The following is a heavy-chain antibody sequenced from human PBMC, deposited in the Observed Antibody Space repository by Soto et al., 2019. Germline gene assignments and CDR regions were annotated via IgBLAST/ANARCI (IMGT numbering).Heavy chain of an antibody. CDR3: TRDASRDSSARGWLDP. J-gene: IGHJ5*02. CDR2: ISSNSAYI. V-gene: IGHV3-21*01. Sequence: GGSLRLSCEACGFTFRSFTMNWVRQAPGKGLEWVSTISSNSAYIYYTDALRGRFTISRDNAKNSLHLQMNSLRAEDTAVYYCTRDASRDSSARGWLDPWGPRTLVPVSS. CDR1: GFTFRSFT. D-gene: IGHD6-13*01.